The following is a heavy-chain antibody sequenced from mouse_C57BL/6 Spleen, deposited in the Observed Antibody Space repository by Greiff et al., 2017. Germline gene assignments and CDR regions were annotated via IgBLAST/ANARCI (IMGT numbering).Heavy chain of an antibody. CDR3: ARDRDGYYYFDY. Sequence: EVKLVESGGGLVKPGGSLKLSCAASGFTFSSYAMSWVRQTPEKRLEWVATISDGGSYTYYPDNVKGRFTISRDNAKNNLYLQMSHLKSEDTAMYYCARDRDGYYYFDYWGQGTTLTVSS. J-gene: IGHJ2*01. D-gene: IGHD2-3*01. CDR1: GFTFSSYA. V-gene: IGHV5-4*01. CDR2: ISDGGSYT.